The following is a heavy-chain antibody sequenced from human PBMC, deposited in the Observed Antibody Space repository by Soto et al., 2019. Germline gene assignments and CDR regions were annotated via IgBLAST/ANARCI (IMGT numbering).Heavy chain of an antibody. J-gene: IGHJ6*02. CDR3: ARNGYCSRDACSYGVDV. CDR1: GFSFSDYY. D-gene: IGHD2-15*01. CDR2: ISSSGSTI. V-gene: IGHV3-11*01. Sequence: QVQLVESGGGLVKPGGSLRLSCAASGFSFSDYYMSWLRQAPGKGLEWVSYISSSGSTIYYADSVKGRFTVSRDNAKDSLWLQVNSLGAEDTAVDYWARNGYCSRDACSYGVDVWGQGATVPVSS.